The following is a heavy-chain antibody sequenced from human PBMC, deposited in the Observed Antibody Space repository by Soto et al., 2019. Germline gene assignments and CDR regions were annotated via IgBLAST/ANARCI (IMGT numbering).Heavy chain of an antibody. J-gene: IGHJ3*02. V-gene: IGHV3-11*06. CDR3: ARDRGPGGIAVGAFEI. D-gene: IGHD6-19*01. CDR2: ISGSSAYK. CDR1: GFTFSDYY. Sequence: QVQLVESGGGLVKPGGSLRLSCAASGFTFSDYYMNWIRQAPGKGLEWVSYISGSSAYKNYADSMQGRFTVTRDNAQNALYLQMNRLTVEDTAIYYCARDRGPGGIAVGAFEIWGQGTVVTVSS.